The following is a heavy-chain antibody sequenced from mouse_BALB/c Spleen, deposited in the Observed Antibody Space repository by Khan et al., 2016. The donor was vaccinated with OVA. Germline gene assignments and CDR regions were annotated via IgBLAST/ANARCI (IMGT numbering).Heavy chain of an antibody. D-gene: IGHD2-14*01. CDR2: INPSTGYT. CDR3: AKEGAYYRTDGWFSY. CDR1: GYTFTTYT. Sequence: QIQLVQSGAELARPGASVKMSCKASGYTFTTYTMHWVKQRPGQGLEWIGYINPSTGYTNYNQKFKDKSTLTADKSSSTAYMQLSSLTSDYSAVYYCAKEGAYYRTDGWFSYWGQGTLVTVSA. J-gene: IGHJ3*01. V-gene: IGHV1-4*01.